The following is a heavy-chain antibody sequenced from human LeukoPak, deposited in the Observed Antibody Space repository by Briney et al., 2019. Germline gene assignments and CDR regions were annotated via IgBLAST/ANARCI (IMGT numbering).Heavy chain of an antibody. D-gene: IGHD3-3*01. CDR2: ISAYNGNT. Sequence: ASVKVSCKXSGYTFTSYGISWVRQAPGQGLEWMGWISAYNGNTNYAQKLQGRVTMTTDTSTSTAYMELRSLRSDDTAVYYCARDRLGIRFLEWLLPDWGQGTLVTVSS. CDR1: GYTFTSYG. CDR3: ARDRLGIRFLEWLLPD. V-gene: IGHV1-18*01. J-gene: IGHJ4*02.